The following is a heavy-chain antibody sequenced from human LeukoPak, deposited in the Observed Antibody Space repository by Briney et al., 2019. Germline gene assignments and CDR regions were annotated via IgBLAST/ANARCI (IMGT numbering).Heavy chain of an antibody. CDR2: LYYSGST. Sequence: SETLSLTCTVSGGSISSSSRYWGWILQPPGKGLEWIGSLYYSGSTYYNPSLKSRITMSIDTSKNQFSLKLTSVTAADTAVYYCATTTVRLGYWGQGTLVTVSS. CDR3: ATTTVRLGY. CDR1: GGSISSSSRY. V-gene: IGHV4-39*07. D-gene: IGHD4-17*01. J-gene: IGHJ4*02.